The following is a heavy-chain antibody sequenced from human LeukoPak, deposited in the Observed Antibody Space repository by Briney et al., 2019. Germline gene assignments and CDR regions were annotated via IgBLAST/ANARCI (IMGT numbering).Heavy chain of an antibody. D-gene: IGHD6-19*01. V-gene: IGHV4-4*07. CDR2: IYTSGST. Sequence: SETLSLTCTVSGGSISSYYWSWLRQPAGKGLEWIGRIYTSGSTNYNPSLKSRVTISVDKSKNQFSLKLSSVTAADTAVYYCARETSSGWYDYWGQGTLVTVSS. CDR1: GGSISSYY. CDR3: ARETSSGWYDY. J-gene: IGHJ4*02.